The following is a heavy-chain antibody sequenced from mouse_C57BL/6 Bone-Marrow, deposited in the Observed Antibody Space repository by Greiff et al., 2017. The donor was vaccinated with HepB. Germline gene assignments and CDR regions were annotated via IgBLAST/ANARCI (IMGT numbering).Heavy chain of an antibody. CDR3: ARVYYGSSYGYFDV. CDR2: ISNLAYSI. D-gene: IGHD1-1*01. CDR1: GFTFSDYG. Sequence: EVQRVESGGGLVQPGGSLKLSCAASGFTFSDYGMAWVRQAPRKGPEGVAFISNLAYSIYYADTVTGRFTISRENAKNTLYLEMSSLRSEDTAMYYCARVYYGSSYGYFDVWGTGTTVTVSS. J-gene: IGHJ1*03. V-gene: IGHV5-15*01.